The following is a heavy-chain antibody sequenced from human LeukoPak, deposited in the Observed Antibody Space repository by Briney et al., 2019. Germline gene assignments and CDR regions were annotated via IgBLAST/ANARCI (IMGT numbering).Heavy chain of an antibody. Sequence: ASVKVSCKASGYTFTSHHMHWVRQAPGQGVGCMGIINPSGGGTGYVQKFQGRVTMTRDTSTSTVYMELSSLTSEDTAIYYCGSATGTTTIDYWGQGTLVTVSS. J-gene: IGHJ4*02. CDR1: GYTFTSHH. V-gene: IGHV1-46*01. CDR2: INPSGGGT. D-gene: IGHD1-7*01. CDR3: GSATGTTTIDY.